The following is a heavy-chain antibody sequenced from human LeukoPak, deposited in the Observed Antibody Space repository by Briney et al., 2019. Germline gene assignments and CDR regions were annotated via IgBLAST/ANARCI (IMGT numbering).Heavy chain of an antibody. D-gene: IGHD3-22*01. V-gene: IGHV3-15*01. CDR3: ATDYYYDSPGLFDY. Sequence: GGSLRLSCAASGFSFSSYWMSWVRQTPGKGLEWVGRIKSKRDGGTTDYAAPVKGRFSISRDDSKSTLYLQMNSLRTEDTAVYYCATDYYYDSPGLFDYWGQGSLVTVSS. CDR1: GFSFSSYW. J-gene: IGHJ4*02. CDR2: IKSKRDGGTT.